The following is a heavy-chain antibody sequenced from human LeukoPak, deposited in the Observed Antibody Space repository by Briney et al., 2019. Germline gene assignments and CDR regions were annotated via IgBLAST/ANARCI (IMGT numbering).Heavy chain of an antibody. J-gene: IGHJ3*02. D-gene: IGHD4-17*01. CDR2: IYYSGST. V-gene: IGHV4-30-4*08. CDR3: ARDRDDYGDYGGAFDI. CDR1: GGSISSGDDY. Sequence: SETLSLTCTVSGGSISSGDDYWSWIRQPPGKGLEWIGYIYYSGSTYYNPSLKSRVTISVDTSKNQFSLKLSSVTAADTAVYYCARDRDDYGDYGGAFDIWGQGTMVTVSS.